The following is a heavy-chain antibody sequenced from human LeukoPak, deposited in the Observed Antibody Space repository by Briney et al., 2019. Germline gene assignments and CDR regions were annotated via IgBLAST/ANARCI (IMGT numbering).Heavy chain of an antibody. CDR2: IYYSGTS. Sequence: PSQTLSLTCTVSGDSISSRDYYWSWIRQHPGKGLEWLGYIYYSGTSDYNLSLERGVTISVDTSKNQFSLKMSSVTAADTAVYYCARDRGVEMATIFDYWGQGTLVTVSS. CDR1: GDSISSRDYY. J-gene: IGHJ4*02. CDR3: ARDRGVEMATIFDY. V-gene: IGHV4-31*03. D-gene: IGHD5-24*01.